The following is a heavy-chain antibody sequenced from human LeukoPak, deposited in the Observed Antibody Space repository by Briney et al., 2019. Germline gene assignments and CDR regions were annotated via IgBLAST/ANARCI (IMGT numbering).Heavy chain of an antibody. D-gene: IGHD2-21*02. V-gene: IGHV3-30*02. CDR2: IRYDGSDK. CDR1: KFTFNIYG. J-gene: IGHJ2*01. Sequence: GGSLRLSCAASKFTFNIYGMHWVRQAPGKGLEWVAFIRYDGSDKYYGDSVKGRFTISRDNSKNTLYLQMNSLRPEDTAVYYCAKDSGGDYTYLGVECFYFDLWGRGTLVTVSS. CDR3: AKDSGGDYTYLGVECFYFDL.